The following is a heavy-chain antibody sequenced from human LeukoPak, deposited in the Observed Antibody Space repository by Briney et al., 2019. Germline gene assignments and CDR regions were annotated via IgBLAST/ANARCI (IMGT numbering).Heavy chain of an antibody. CDR1: GDSISSSSYY. CDR2: IYYSGTT. V-gene: IGHV4-39*02. Sequence: PSETLSLTCTVSGDSISSSSYYWGWIRQPPGKGLEWIGNIYYSGTTYYNPSLKSRVTIYVDTSKNQFSLEVRSVTAADTAVYYCAKDEHSSSSGFDYWGQGTLVTVSS. CDR3: AKDEHSSSSGFDY. J-gene: IGHJ4*02. D-gene: IGHD6-6*01.